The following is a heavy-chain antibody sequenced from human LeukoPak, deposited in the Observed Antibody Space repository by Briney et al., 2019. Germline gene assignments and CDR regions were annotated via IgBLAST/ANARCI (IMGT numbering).Heavy chain of an antibody. CDR3: ARDQRELGVAFDI. V-gene: IGHV3-33*08. J-gene: IGHJ3*02. Sequence: PGGSLRLSCAASGVTFSTNNMHWVRQAPGKGLEWVAVIWYDGSNKYYADSVKGRFTISRDNSKNTLYLQMNSLRAEDTAVYYCARDQRELGVAFDIWGQGTMVTVSS. CDR2: IWYDGSNK. D-gene: IGHD1-26*01. CDR1: GVTFSTNN.